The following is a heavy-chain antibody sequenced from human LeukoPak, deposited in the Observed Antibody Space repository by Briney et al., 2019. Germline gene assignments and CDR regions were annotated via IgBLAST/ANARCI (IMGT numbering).Heavy chain of an antibody. D-gene: IGHD2-21*01. CDR2: IYYSGST. Sequence: SETLSLTCTVSGGSISSSSYSWGWIRQPPGKGLEWIGSIYYSGSTHYNPSLNSRVTISVDTSKNQFSLKLSSVTAADTAVYYCARVLWWFDYWGEGTLVTVSS. CDR1: GGSISSSSYS. V-gene: IGHV4-39*01. CDR3: ARVLWWFDY. J-gene: IGHJ4*02.